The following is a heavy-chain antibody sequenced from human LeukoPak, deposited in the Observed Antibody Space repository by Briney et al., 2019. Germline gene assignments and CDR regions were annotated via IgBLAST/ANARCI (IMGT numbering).Heavy chain of an antibody. CDR2: IGRSGDGT. J-gene: IGHJ4*02. CDR3: AKDRDDYGDYTLDS. Sequence: PGGSLRLSCAASGFTFSNYVMHWVRQAPGKGPEWVSHIGRSGDGTYYADSVKGRFTVSRDNSKNTLYLQMNRLRAEDTATYYCAKDRDDYGDYTLDSWGRGTLVIVSS. CDR1: GFTFSNYV. D-gene: IGHD4/OR15-4a*01. V-gene: IGHV3-23*01.